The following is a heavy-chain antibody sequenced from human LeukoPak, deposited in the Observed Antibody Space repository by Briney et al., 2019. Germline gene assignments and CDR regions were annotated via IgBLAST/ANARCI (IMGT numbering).Heavy chain of an antibody. J-gene: IGHJ4*02. Sequence: PGGSLRLSCAASGFTFSSYWMHWVRQAPGKGPVWVARTNRDGSSTAYADSVKGRFTISKDNAKNTLYLLMNSLRAEDTAVCYCARDSVEWYIFDYWGQGTLVTVSS. D-gene: IGHD3-3*01. CDR3: ARDSVEWYIFDY. V-gene: IGHV3-74*01. CDR1: GFTFSSYW. CDR2: TNRDGSST.